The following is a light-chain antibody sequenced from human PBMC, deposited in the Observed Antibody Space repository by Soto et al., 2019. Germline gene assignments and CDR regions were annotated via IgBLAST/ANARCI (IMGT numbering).Light chain of an antibody. CDR2: AAS. V-gene: IGKV1-9*01. CDR1: QGISSY. Sequence: IQLTQSPSSLSASVGDRVTITCRASQGISSYLAWYQQKPGKAPKLLIYAASTLPSGVPSRFIGSGSGTDFTLTISRLQPEDFATYYCPQLSRYPWTVGQGTKVEIK. CDR3: PQLSRYPWT. J-gene: IGKJ1*01.